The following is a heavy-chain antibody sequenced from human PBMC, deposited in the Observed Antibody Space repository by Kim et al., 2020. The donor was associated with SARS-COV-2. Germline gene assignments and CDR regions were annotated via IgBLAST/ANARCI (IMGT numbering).Heavy chain of an antibody. CDR2: IYYSGST. CDR1: GGSISSYY. V-gene: IGHV4-59*01. J-gene: IGHJ5*02. D-gene: IGHD3-22*01. Sequence: SETLSLTCTVSGGSISSYYWSWIRQPPGKGLEWIGYIYYSGSTNYNPSLKSRVTISVDTSKNQFSLKLSSVTAADTAVYYCARDDSSGRIGFDPWGPGTLVTVSS. CDR3: ARDDSSGRIGFDP.